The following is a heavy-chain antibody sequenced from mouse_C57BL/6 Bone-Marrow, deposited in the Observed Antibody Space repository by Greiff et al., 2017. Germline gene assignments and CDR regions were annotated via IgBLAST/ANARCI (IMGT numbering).Heavy chain of an antibody. J-gene: IGHJ3*01. CDR3: VRELGRAGFAY. CDR2: IRSKSSNYAT. Sequence: VQLVESGGGLVQPKGSLKLSCAASGFTFNTYAMHWVRQAPGKGLEWVARIRSKSSNYATYYADSVKDRFTISRDDSQSMRFLQMNNLKTEDTAMYYCVRELGRAGFAYWGQGTLVTVSA. D-gene: IGHD4-1*01. CDR1: GFTFNTYA. V-gene: IGHV10-3*01.